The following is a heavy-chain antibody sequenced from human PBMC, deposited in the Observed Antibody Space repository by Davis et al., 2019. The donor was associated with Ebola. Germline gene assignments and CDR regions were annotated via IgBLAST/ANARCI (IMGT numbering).Heavy chain of an antibody. Sequence: SETLSLTCTVSNGSISGYYWSWIRQTAGKGLEWIGHIYTSGNTKYNPSLKSRVTRSVDTSKNQFSLRLSSVTASDTAVYYCASKRYYGSGTYYNVDNWGQGALVTVSS. CDR2: IYTSGNT. V-gene: IGHV4-4*07. CDR3: ASKRYYGSGTYYNVDN. CDR1: NGSISGYY. J-gene: IGHJ4*02. D-gene: IGHD3-10*01.